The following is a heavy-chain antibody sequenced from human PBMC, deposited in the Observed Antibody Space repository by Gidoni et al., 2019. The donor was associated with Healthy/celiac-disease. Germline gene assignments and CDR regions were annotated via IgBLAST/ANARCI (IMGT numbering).Heavy chain of an antibody. CDR3: ARPIRNVLLSGDAFDI. D-gene: IGHD3-10*01. CDR1: GYSFTSYW. CDR2: SYPGDSDT. V-gene: IGHV5-51*01. J-gene: IGHJ3*02. Sequence: EVQLVQSGAAVKKPGASLKISCKGSGYSFTSYWIGWVRQMPGKGLEWMGISYPGDSDTRYSPSFQGQVTISADKSISTAYLQWSSLKASDTAMYYCARPIRNVLLSGDAFDIWGQGTMVTVSS.